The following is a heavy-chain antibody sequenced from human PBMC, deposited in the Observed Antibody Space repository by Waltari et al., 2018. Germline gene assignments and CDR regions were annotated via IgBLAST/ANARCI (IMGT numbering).Heavy chain of an antibody. J-gene: IGHJ6*02. V-gene: IGHV1-69*01. CDR2: IIPIFGTA. Sequence: QVQLVQSGAEVKKPGSSVKVSCKASGGTFSSYAISWVRQAPGQGLEWMGGIIPIFGTANDAQKCQGRVTITADESTSTAYMELSSLRSEDTAVYYCARSSGQAPLYYYYGMDVWGQGTTVTVSS. CDR3: ARSSGQAPLYYYYGMDV. CDR1: GGTFSSYA.